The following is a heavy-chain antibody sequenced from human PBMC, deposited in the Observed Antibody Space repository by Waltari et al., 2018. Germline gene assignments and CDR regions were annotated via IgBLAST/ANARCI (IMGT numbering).Heavy chain of an antibody. CDR3: ARGPSLGDLLAGSFLGYYFGMDV. V-gene: IGHV4-4*07. Sequence: QVQLQESGPRLVKPSETLSLTCTVSGDSISSYYWSWIRQPAGKGLEWIGRIYTNWRTIYNPSLKSRVTMSVDKSKNQFSLSVTSVTAADTAVYFCARGPSLGDLLAGSFLGYYFGMDVWGQGTTVIVSS. D-gene: IGHD3-9*01. J-gene: IGHJ6*02. CDR2: IYTNWRT. CDR1: GDSISSYY.